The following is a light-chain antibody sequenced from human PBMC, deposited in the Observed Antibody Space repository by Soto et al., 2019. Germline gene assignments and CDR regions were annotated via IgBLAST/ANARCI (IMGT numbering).Light chain of an antibody. CDR1: SSNIGKNY. CDR3: GTWDSNLNVGV. CDR2: DNN. Sequence: QSVLTQPPSMSATPGQRVTISCSGGSSNIGKNYVSWYQQLPGTAPKLLIYDNNERPSGIPDRFSGSKSGTSATLGITGLQAGDEADYYCGTWDSNLNVGVFGAGTKLTVL. J-gene: IGLJ1*01. V-gene: IGLV1-51*01.